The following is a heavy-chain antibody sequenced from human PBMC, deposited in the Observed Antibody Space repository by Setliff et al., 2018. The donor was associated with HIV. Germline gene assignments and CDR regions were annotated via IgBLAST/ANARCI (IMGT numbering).Heavy chain of an antibody. CDR2: IYYSGST. V-gene: IGHV4-59*01. CDR3: ARAGSYGWDY. J-gene: IGHJ4*02. Sequence: SETLSLTCTVSGGSISSFYWTWIRQPPGKGLEWIGYIYYSGSTNYNPSLKSRLTISVDTSKNQVSLKLSSVTAADTAVYYCARAGSYGWDYWGQGTLVTVSS. D-gene: IGHD5-18*01. CDR1: GGSISSFY.